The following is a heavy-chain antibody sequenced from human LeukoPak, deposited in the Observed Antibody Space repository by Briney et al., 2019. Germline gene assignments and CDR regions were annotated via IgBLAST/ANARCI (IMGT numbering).Heavy chain of an antibody. J-gene: IGHJ5*02. CDR2: ISAYNGNT. CDR1: GYPFTSYG. V-gene: IGHV1-18*01. D-gene: IGHD3-22*01. Sequence: ASVEVSFKASGYPFTSYGISWVRPAPGQGLEWMGWISAYNGNTNYAQKLQGRVTMTTDTSTSTAYMELRSLRSDDTAVYYCARASSGYSSDNWFDPWGQGTLVAVSS. CDR3: ARASSGYSSDNWFDP.